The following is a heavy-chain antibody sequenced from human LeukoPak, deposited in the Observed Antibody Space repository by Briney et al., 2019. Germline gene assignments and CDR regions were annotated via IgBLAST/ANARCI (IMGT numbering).Heavy chain of an antibody. CDR3: ARAMRRDYDILTGYYQIGAFDY. J-gene: IGHJ4*02. D-gene: IGHD3-9*01. CDR2: INSDGSST. V-gene: IGHV3-74*01. CDR1: GFTFSSYG. Sequence: GSLRLSCAASGFTFSSYGMHWVRQAPGKGLVWVSRINSDGSSTSYADSVKGRFTISRDNAKNTLYLQMNSLRAEDTAVYYCARAMRRDYDILTGYYQIGAFDYWGQGTLVTVSS.